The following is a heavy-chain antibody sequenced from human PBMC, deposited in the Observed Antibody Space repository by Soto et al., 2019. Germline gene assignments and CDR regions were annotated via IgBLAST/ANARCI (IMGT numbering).Heavy chain of an antibody. CDR1: GVSVSTSGRC. D-gene: IGHD6-13*01. Sequence: SGPTLVNPTEPLTLTCTFSGVSVSTSGRCGSGVRQPPGKTLDWLAVIDWDDEKFYSTSLKTRLTISKDTSKNQVVLTMTNMDPADTATYYCARTRAAAGSFFFDYWGQGTLVTVSS. V-gene: IGHV2-70*20. J-gene: IGHJ4*02. CDR3: ARTRAAAGSFFFDY. CDR2: IDWDDEK.